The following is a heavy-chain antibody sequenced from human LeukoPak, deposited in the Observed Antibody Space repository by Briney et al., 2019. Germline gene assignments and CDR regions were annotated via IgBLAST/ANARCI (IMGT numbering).Heavy chain of an antibody. CDR2: ISAYNGNT. CDR3: ARRRVTYLDY. CDR1: GGTFSSYA. Sequence: ASVKVSCKASGGTFSSYAISWVRQAPGQGLEWMGWISAYNGNTNYAQKFQGRITMTTDTSTSTVYMELRSLRSDDTAVYYRARRRVTYLDYWGQGTLVTVSS. J-gene: IGHJ4*02. V-gene: IGHV1-18*01. D-gene: IGHD2-21*02.